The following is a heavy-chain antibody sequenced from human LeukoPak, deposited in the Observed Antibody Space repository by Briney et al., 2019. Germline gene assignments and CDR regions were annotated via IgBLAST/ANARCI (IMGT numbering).Heavy chain of an antibody. D-gene: IGHD3-10*01. Sequence: PGGSLRLSCAASGFTFSSYSMNWVRQAPGKGLEWVSYISGSSSTIYYADSVKGRFTISRDNAKNSLYLQMNSLRDEDTAVYYCASLSMITMVRGVIPDYWGQGTLVTVSS. V-gene: IGHV3-48*02. CDR3: ASLSMITMVRGVIPDY. CDR1: GFTFSSYS. CDR2: ISGSSSTI. J-gene: IGHJ4*02.